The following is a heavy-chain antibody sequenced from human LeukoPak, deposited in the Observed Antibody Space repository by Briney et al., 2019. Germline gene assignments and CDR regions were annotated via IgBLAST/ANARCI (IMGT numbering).Heavy chain of an antibody. Sequence: TGGSLRLSCAASGFTVSNSYMNWVRQAPGKGLEWVSVIYSGGSTYYADSVKGRFTISRDNSKNTLHLQMNSLRAEDTAMYYRAGEYNYYIYWGQGTLVTVSS. CDR3: AGEYNYYIY. D-gene: IGHD1-1*01. CDR1: GFTVSNSY. CDR2: IYSGGST. J-gene: IGHJ4*02. V-gene: IGHV3-66*01.